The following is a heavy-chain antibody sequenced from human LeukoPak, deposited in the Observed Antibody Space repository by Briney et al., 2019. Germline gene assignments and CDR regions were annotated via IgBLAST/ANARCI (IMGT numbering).Heavy chain of an antibody. CDR3: ASQVWNRFDY. D-gene: IGHD1-1*01. V-gene: IGHV4-61*01. CDR1: GGSFSSGIYY. Sequence: SETLSLTCTVSGGSFSSGIYYWSWIRQPPGKGLEWIGCIYYSGSTKYNPSLKSQVTISVDTSKNQFSLKLSSVTAADTAVYYCASQVWNRFDYWGQGTLVTVSS. CDR2: IYYSGST. J-gene: IGHJ4*02.